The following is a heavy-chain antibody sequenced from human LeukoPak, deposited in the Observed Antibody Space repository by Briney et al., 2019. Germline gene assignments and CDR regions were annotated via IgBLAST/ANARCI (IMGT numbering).Heavy chain of an antibody. Sequence: SETLSLTCTVSGGSISTYYWSWIRQPPGKGLEWIGYIYYSGSTNYNPSLQSRVTISVDTSKNQFSLKLSSVTAADTAVYYCARGSGSYYILNWFDPWGQGSLVTVSS. CDR3: ARGSGSYYILNWFDP. V-gene: IGHV4-59*01. CDR2: IYYSGST. J-gene: IGHJ5*02. CDR1: GGSISTYY. D-gene: IGHD3-10*01.